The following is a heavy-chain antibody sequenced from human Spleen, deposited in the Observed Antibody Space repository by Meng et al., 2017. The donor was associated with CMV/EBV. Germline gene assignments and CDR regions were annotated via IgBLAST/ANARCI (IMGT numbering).Heavy chain of an antibody. D-gene: IGHD3-16*01. CDR2: ITAGGGGT. CDR3: ARGSIGPDY. Sequence: LNCAASGFTFSSYAMGWVRQAPGKGVEWVSSITAGGGGTYYADSVKGRFTISRDNSKNTLYLQMNSLRDDDTAIYYCARGSIGPDYWGLGTLVTVSS. CDR1: GFTFSSYA. V-gene: IGHV3-23*01. J-gene: IGHJ4*02.